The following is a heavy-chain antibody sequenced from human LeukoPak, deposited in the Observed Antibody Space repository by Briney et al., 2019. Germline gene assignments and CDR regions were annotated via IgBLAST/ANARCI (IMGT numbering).Heavy chain of an antibody. D-gene: IGHD2-15*01. Sequence: TGGSLSLSCAASGFTFNNYAMNWVRQAPGKGLEWVSSISGSGSTTSYADSVKGRFTISRDNSKNTLSWQMNSLRVDDTAVYYCAKGYCSSYLRNAFDLWGQGTMVTVSS. CDR1: GFTFNNYA. J-gene: IGHJ3*01. CDR2: ISGSGSTT. V-gene: IGHV3-23*01. CDR3: AKGYCSSYLRNAFDL.